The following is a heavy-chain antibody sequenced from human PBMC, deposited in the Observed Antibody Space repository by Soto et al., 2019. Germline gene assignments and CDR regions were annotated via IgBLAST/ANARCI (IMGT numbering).Heavy chain of an antibody. J-gene: IGHJ5*01. Sequence: GESLKISCEASGYSFKNFWIGWVRQMPGKGLEWMGIIYPGDSDARYSPSFQGQVTMSADKSISTAYLQWRSLKASDTAIYYCARRPGSWSGDFWFDSWGQGTLVTVSS. V-gene: IGHV5-51*01. CDR2: IYPGDSDA. D-gene: IGHD3-3*01. CDR3: ARRPGSWSGDFWFDS. CDR1: GYSFKNFW.